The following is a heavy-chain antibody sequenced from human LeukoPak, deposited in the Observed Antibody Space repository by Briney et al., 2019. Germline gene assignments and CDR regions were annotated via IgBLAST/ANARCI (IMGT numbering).Heavy chain of an antibody. CDR2: IYYSGST. V-gene: IGHV4-39*01. CDR1: GGSISSNSYY. J-gene: IGHJ5*02. CDR3: ARSRGIAAAGRFDP. D-gene: IGHD6-13*01. Sequence: SETLSLTCIVSGGSISSNSYYWGWIRQPPGKGLEWIGSIYYSGSTFCNPSLKSRVTISVDTSKNQFSLKLSSVTAADTALYYCARSRGIAAAGRFDPWGQGTLVTVSS.